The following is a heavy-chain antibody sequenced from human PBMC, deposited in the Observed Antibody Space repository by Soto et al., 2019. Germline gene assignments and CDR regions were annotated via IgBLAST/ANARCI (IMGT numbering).Heavy chain of an antibody. CDR2: IYSAGSA. CDR1: GFTVSAYH. CDR3: VRDEGTAAAGPYYHYAMDV. D-gene: IGHD6-13*01. Sequence: PGGSLSLSCAASGFTVSAYHMSWVRQAPGKGLERVSVIYSAGSADFADSVKGRFTISRDNSKNTVYLQMNSLRAEDTAVYSCVRDEGTAAAGPYYHYAMDVWGQGTTVTVSS. J-gene: IGHJ6*02. V-gene: IGHV3-66*01.